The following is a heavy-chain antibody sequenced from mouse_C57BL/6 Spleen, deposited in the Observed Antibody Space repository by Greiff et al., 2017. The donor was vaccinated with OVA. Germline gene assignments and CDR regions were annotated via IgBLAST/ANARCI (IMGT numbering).Heavy chain of an antibody. Sequence: EVKLMESGGDLVKPGGSLKLSCAASGFTFSSYGKSWVRQTPDKRLEWVATISSGGSYTYYPGSVKGRFTISRDNAKNTLYLRMSSLKSENTAMYDCAKWGNKCFDDWGQGTTLTGSS. CDR2: ISSGGSYT. V-gene: IGHV5-6*01. J-gene: IGHJ2*01. CDR3: AKWGNKCFDD. D-gene: IGHD1-3*01. CDR1: GFTFSSYG.